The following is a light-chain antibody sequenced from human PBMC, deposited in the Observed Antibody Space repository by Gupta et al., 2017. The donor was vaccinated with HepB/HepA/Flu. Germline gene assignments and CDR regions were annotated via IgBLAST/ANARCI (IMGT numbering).Light chain of an antibody. CDR3: HHYTQSLWK. V-gene: IGKV3-20*01. Sequence: DILLTQSPDTLSLSPGETDTLSCRASQSVLNDYLAWYQQKPGQAPRLLIYDTSNRVTGIPDRFSGSGSGTDFTLTITKVEPADFAVYYCHHYTQSLWKFGQGTKVEI. CDR1: QSVLNDY. CDR2: DTS. J-gene: IGKJ1*01.